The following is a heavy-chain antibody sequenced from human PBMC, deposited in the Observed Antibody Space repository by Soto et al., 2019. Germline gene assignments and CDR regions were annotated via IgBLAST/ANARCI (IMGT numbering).Heavy chain of an antibody. CDR3: ARSPDSSGYYPRWYYYGMDV. D-gene: IGHD3-22*01. CDR2: IYHSGST. V-gene: IGHV4-4*02. CDR1: GGSISSSNW. Sequence: PSETLSLTCAVSGGSISSSNWWSWVRQPPGKGLEWIGEIYHSGSTNYNPSLKSRVTISEDKSKNQFSLKLSSVTAADTAVYYCARSPDSSGYYPRWYYYGMDVWGQGTTVTAP. J-gene: IGHJ6*02.